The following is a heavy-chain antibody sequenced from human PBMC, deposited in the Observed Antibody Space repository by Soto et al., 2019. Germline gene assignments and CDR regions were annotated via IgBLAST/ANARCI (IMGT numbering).Heavy chain of an antibody. CDR1: GFTFSTYW. J-gene: IGHJ6*04. CDR2: IKEDGSEK. V-gene: IGHV3-7*01. CDR3: ARGWGYFVRSGFPYLYAMDV. Sequence: EVQLVGSGGGLVQPGGSLRLSCAGSGFTFSTYWMTWVHQAPGKGLEWVASIKEDGSEKYYVDSVEGRFTISRDNAKNSLYLQMNSLRAEDTAVYHCARGWGYFVRSGFPYLYAMDVWGKGTTVTVSS. D-gene: IGHD3-3*01.